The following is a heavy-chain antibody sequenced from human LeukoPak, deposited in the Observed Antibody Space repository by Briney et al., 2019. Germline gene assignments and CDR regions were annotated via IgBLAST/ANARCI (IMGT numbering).Heavy chain of an antibody. Sequence: PSETLSLTCTVSGGSISSSSYYWGWIRQPPGKGLEWIGSIYYSGSTYYNPSLKSRVTISVDTSKNQFSLKLSSVTAADTAVYYCARRGWLQVIWGQGQWSPSLQ. V-gene: IGHV4-39*01. D-gene: IGHD5-18*01. CDR2: IYYSGST. CDR3: ARRGWLQVI. CDR1: GGSISSSSYY. J-gene: IGHJ3*02.